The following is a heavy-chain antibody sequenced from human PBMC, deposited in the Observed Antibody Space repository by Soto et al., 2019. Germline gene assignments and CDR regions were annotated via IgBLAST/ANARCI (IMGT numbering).Heavy chain of an antibody. CDR3: VQTTGWPGFDF. V-gene: IGHV3-53*01. CDR1: GFSVSSKY. Sequence: EVQLVESGGGLIQPGGSLRLSCAASGFSVSSKYMTWVRQAPGKGLEWVSVIYGGGTTYYADSVKGRFTISRDNSKNTLYLQMNSLRAADTAVYYCVQTTGWPGFDFWGQGTLVIVSS. CDR2: IYGGGTT. J-gene: IGHJ4*02. D-gene: IGHD6-19*01.